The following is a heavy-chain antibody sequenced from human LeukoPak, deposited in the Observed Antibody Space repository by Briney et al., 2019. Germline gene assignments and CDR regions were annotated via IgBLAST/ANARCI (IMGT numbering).Heavy chain of an antibody. J-gene: IGHJ4*02. V-gene: IGHV4-59*01. D-gene: IGHD6-13*01. CDR3: ARVCSTTSSCIRY. Sequence: SETLSLTCTVSGASISSYYWSWIRQPPGKGLEWIGYIYDSGSTNYNPSLKSRVTMSLDTSKNQFSLKLSSVTAADTAVYYCARVCSTTSSCIRYWGQGTLVTVSS. CDR2: IYDSGST. CDR1: GASISSYY.